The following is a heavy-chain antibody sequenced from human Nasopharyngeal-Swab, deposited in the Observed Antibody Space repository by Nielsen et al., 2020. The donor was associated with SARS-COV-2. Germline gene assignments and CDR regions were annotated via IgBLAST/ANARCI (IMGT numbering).Heavy chain of an antibody. D-gene: IGHD3-22*01. Sequence: SCSASGFPFSSYAMHWVRQAPGKGLEWVAVISYDGSNKYYADSVKGRFTISRDNSKNTLYLQMNSLRAEDTAVYYCARTYDSSGYWVWYYYYGMDVWGQGTTVTVSS. CDR3: ARTYDSSGYWVWYYYYGMDV. V-gene: IGHV3-30-3*01. CDR1: GFPFSSYA. J-gene: IGHJ6*02. CDR2: ISYDGSNK.